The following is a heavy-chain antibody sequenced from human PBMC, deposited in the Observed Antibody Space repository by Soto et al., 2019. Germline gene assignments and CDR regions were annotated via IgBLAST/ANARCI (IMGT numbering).Heavy chain of an antibody. CDR3: ASERGASSTFDY. J-gene: IGHJ4*02. Sequence: QVQLVQSGAEVKKPGASVKVSCKASGYTFTRYDINGVRQATGQGLEWMGWMNPNSGNTGYEQKFKGRVTMTRNTTISTAYMELSSLRSEDTAVYYCASERGASSTFDYWGQGTLVTVFS. CDR2: MNPNSGNT. D-gene: IGHD6-19*01. V-gene: IGHV1-8*01. CDR1: GYTFTRYD.